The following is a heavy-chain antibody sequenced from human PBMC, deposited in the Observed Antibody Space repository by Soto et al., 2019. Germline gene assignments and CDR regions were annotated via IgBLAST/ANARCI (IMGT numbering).Heavy chain of an antibody. CDR3: ARVPYSYGLLFYLDY. D-gene: IGHD5-18*01. Sequence: GASVKVSCKASGYNFLTYGISWLRQAPGRGLEWMGWISTDNTHRNYAQNFQERVTMTTDTSTNTAYMEVSSLTSEDTALYYCARVPYSYGLLFYLDYWGQGTLVTSPQ. CDR1: GYNFLTYG. J-gene: IGHJ4*02. CDR2: ISTDNTHR. V-gene: IGHV1-18*01.